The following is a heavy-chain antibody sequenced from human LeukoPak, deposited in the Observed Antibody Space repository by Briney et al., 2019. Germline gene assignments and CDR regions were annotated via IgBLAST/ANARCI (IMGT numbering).Heavy chain of an antibody. CDR2: INPNSGGT. Sequence: GASVKVSCTASGYSFTGYYMHWVRQAPGQGLEWMGWINPNSGGTNYAQKFQGRVTVTRDTSISTAYMELSRLRSDDTAVYYCARDPLDGAHLYYYYYMDVWGKGTTVTVSS. J-gene: IGHJ6*03. CDR1: GYSFTGYY. D-gene: IGHD3-10*01. V-gene: IGHV1-2*02. CDR3: ARDPLDGAHLYYYYYMDV.